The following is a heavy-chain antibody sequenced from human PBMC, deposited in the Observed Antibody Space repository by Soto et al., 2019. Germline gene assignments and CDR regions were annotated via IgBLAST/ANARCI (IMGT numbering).Heavy chain of an antibody. D-gene: IGHD3-10*01. Sequence: GGSLRLSCAASGFTFSSYEMNWVRQAPGKGLEWVSYISSSGSTIYYADSVKGRFTISRDNAKNSLYLQMNSLRAEDTAVYYWASQSRITIVREYYFYYGMDGLGQGTTVTDSS. CDR2: ISSSGSTI. V-gene: IGHV3-48*03. CDR1: GFTFSSYE. CDR3: ASQSRITIVREYYFYYGMDG. J-gene: IGHJ6*01.